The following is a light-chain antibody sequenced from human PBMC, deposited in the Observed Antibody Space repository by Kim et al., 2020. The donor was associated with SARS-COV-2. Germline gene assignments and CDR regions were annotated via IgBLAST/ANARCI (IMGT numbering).Light chain of an antibody. CDR3: AAWDDSLRGRV. J-gene: IGLJ3*02. Sequence: GQRGTISCSGSSANNGSNHVYWYQQFPGTAPKVLVYSNDQRPSGVPDRFSGSKSGTSASLAISGLRSEDEADYYCAAWDDSLRGRVFGGGTKVTVL. V-gene: IGLV1-47*02. CDR2: SND. CDR1: SANNGSNH.